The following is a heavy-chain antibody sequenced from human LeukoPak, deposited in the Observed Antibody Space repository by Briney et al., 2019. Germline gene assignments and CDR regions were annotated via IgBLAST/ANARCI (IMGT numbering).Heavy chain of an antibody. J-gene: IGHJ3*02. CDR1: GGSINSGGSF. D-gene: IGHD4-11*01. CDR2: ISYSGST. Sequence: KPSETLSLTCTVSGGSINSGGSFWGWIRQPPGKGLEWIGSISYSGSTYYNPSLKSRVTMPVDTSKKHFSLRLSSVTAADTAVYYCARRTVRQNAFDIWGQGTMVTVSS. V-gene: IGHV4-39*02. CDR3: ARRTVRQNAFDI.